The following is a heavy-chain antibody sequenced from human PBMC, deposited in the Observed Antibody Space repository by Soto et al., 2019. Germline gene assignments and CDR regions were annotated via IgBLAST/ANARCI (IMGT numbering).Heavy chain of an antibody. CDR3: ARGRGSSGYFDY. CDR2: MNPNSGNT. V-gene: IGHV1-8*01. J-gene: IGHJ4*02. D-gene: IGHD6-19*01. CDR1: GDTFTSYD. Sequence: ASVKVSCKASGDTFTSYDINWVRQATGQGLEWMGWMNPNSGNTGYAQKFQGRVTMTRNTSISTAYMELSSLRSEDTAVYYCARGRGSSGYFDYWGQGTLLTVSS.